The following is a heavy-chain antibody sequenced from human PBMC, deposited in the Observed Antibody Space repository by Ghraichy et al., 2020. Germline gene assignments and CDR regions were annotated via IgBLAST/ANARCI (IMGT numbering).Heavy chain of an antibody. CDR2: ISAYNGNT. V-gene: IGHV1-18*01. D-gene: IGHD3-22*01. CDR3: ARVTGPRYYYDSSGYYYDNEKFDY. CDR1: GYTFTSYG. J-gene: IGHJ4*02. Sequence: ASVKVSCKASGYTFTSYGISWVRQAPGQGLEWMGWISAYNGNTNYAQKLQGRVTMTTDTSTSTAYMELRSLRSDDTAVYYCARVTGPRYYYDSSGYYYDNEKFDYWGQGTLVTVSS.